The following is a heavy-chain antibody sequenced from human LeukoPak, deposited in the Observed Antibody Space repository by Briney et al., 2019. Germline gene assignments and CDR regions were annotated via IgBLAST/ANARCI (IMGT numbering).Heavy chain of an antibody. D-gene: IGHD3-22*01. Sequence: SETLSLTCAVYGGSFDAYYWTWIRQPPGKGLEWTGEIIHSGSTNYNSSLKSRVTISADTSKNLFSLRLSSETAADTAVYYCVRAFVYDSSGYYPKYFDYWGQGALVTVSS. CDR2: IIHSGST. V-gene: IGHV4-34*12. CDR3: VRAFVYDSSGYYPKYFDY. J-gene: IGHJ4*02. CDR1: GGSFDAYY.